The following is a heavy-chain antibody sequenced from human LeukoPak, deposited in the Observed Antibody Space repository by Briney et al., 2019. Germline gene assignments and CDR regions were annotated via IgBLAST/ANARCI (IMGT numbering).Heavy chain of an antibody. CDR1: GFTFSSYA. Sequence: GRSLRLSCAASGFTFSSYAMHWVRKAPAKGLDRVAVISYDGSNKNYADSVKGRFTISRDNSKNTLYLQMNSLRAEDTAVYYCARAFRIVVGWFDPWGQGTLVTVSS. CDR2: ISYDGSNK. J-gene: IGHJ5*02. CDR3: ARAFRIVVGWFDP. D-gene: IGHD2-21*01. V-gene: IGHV3-30-3*01.